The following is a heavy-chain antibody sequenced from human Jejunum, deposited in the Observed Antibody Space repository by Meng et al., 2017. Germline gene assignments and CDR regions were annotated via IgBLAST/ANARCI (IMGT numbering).Heavy chain of an antibody. V-gene: IGHV4-61*03. CDR1: GGSVSSGLYY. D-gene: IGHD5-24*01. CDR2: ISDSGTT. Sequence: QDELQESGPGPVMTSETLSPPCTVTGGSVSSGLYYWSWIRQPPGKGLEWIGYISDSGTTNYNPSLKSRVTMSVDTSKNHLSLKLTSVTAADTAVYFCARDSETYPTYFDYWGQGTLVTVSS. CDR3: ARDSETYPTYFDY. J-gene: IGHJ4*02.